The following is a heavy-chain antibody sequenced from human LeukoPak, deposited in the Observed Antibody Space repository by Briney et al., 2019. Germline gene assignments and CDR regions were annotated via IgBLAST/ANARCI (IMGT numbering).Heavy chain of an antibody. CDR2: IKHDGSEK. CDR1: GFIFSNYW. J-gene: IGHJ3*01. CDR3: ATVGAVTDGAFDV. D-gene: IGHD4-17*01. V-gene: IGHV3-7*01. Sequence: PGGSLRLSCAASGFIFSNYWMTWVRQAPGMGLEWVANIKHDGSEKYYVDSVKGRFTISRDNAKNSLYLQMNSLRVEDTAIYYCATVGAVTDGAFDVWGQGTMVTVSS.